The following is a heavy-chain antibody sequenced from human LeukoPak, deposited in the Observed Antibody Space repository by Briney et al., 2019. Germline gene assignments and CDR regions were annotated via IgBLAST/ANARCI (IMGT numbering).Heavy chain of an antibody. V-gene: IGHV3-30*18. Sequence: PGRSLSLSCAASGFTFSSYGMHWVRQAPGKGLEWVAVISYDGSNKYYADSVKGRFTISRDNSKNTLYLQMNSLRPEDTAVYYCAKDRSSGWYSFQHWGQGTLVSVSS. CDR3: AKDRSSGWYSFQH. CDR2: ISYDGSNK. D-gene: IGHD6-19*01. J-gene: IGHJ1*01. CDR1: GFTFSSYG.